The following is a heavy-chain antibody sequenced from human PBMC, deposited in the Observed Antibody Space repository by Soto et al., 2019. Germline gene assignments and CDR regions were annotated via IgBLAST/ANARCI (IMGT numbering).Heavy chain of an antibody. V-gene: IGHV3-74*01. Sequence: EVQLVESGGGLVQPGGSLTLSCVASGFTLSSYWIHWVRQAPGKGLVWVSRINADGGTTYYVDSVRGGFTASRDNAKNTLYLQLNSLTADDTAVYYCARPLCSSPNYNMDVWSKGTAVTVSS. CDR1: GFTLSSYW. CDR3: ARPLCSSPNYNMDV. D-gene: IGHD6-13*01. CDR2: INADGGTT. J-gene: IGHJ6*03.